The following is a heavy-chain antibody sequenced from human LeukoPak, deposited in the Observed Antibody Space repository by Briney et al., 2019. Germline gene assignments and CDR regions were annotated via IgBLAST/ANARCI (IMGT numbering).Heavy chain of an antibody. D-gene: IGHD6-13*01. J-gene: IGHJ2*01. CDR2: IYYSGST. Sequence: PSETLSLTCTVSGGSISSSSYYWGWIRQPPGKGLEWIGYIYYSGSTHYNPSLKSRVTISVDTSKNQFSLKLSSVTAADTAVYYCARVYYSSSYDYWYFDLWGRGTLVTVSS. CDR3: ARVYYSSSYDYWYFDL. V-gene: IGHV4-61*05. CDR1: GGSISSSSYY.